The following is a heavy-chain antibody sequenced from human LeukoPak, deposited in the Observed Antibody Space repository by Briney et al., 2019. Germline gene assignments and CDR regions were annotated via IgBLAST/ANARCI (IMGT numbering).Heavy chain of an antibody. CDR2: IYYSGST. CDR1: GGSISSYY. Sequence: PSETLSLTCTVSGGSISSYYWSWIRQPPGKGLEWIGYIYYSGSTNYNPSLKSRVTISVDTSKNQFSLKLSSVTAADTAVYYCARGLARYGMDVWGQGTTVTVSS. V-gene: IGHV4-59*12. CDR3: ARGLARYGMDV. J-gene: IGHJ6*02.